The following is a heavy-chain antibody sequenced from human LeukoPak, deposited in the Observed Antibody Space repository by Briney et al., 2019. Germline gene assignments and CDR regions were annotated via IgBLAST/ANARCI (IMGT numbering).Heavy chain of an antibody. Sequence: SETLSLTCTVSGGSISSYYWSWIRQPPGKGLEWIGYIYYSGSTNYNPSLKSRVTISVDTSKNQFSLKLSSVTAADTAVYYCARGGSDLWSGYSNWFDPWGQGTLVTVSS. CDR1: GGSISSYY. D-gene: IGHD3-3*01. CDR2: IYYSGST. J-gene: IGHJ5*02. V-gene: IGHV4-59*01. CDR3: ARGGSDLWSGYSNWFDP.